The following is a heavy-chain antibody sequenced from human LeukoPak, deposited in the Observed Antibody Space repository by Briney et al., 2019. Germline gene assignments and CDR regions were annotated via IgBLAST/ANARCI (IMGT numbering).Heavy chain of an antibody. CDR3: ARGYSYGSSDY. V-gene: IGHV1-69*02. D-gene: IGHD5-18*01. Sequence: EASVKVSCKASGGTFSSYTISWVRQAPGQGLEWMGRIIPILGIANYAQKFQGRVTITADKSTSTAYMELSSLRSEDTAAYYCARGYSYGSSDYWGQGTLVTVSS. CDR1: GGTFSSYT. CDR2: IIPILGIA. J-gene: IGHJ4*02.